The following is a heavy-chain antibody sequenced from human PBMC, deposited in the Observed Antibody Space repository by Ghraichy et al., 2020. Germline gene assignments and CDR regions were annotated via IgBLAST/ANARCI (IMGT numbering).Heavy chain of an antibody. CDR2: IISSSNTI. CDR3: ARDGRWYYGMDV. D-gene: IGHD4-23*01. CDR1: GFTFNNYA. Sequence: GESLNISCAASGFTFNNYAMNWVRQAPGKGLEWVSYIISSSNTIYYADSVKGRFTISRDNAKNSLYLQMNSLRDEDTAVYYCARDGRWYYGMDVWGQGTTVTVSS. V-gene: IGHV3-48*02. J-gene: IGHJ6*02.